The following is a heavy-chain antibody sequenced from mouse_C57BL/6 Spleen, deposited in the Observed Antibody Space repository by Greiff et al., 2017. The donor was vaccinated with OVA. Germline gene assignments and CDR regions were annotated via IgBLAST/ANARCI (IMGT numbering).Heavy chain of an antibody. V-gene: IGHV1-4*01. Sequence: QVQLKESGAELARPGASVKMSCKASGYTFTSYTMHWVKQRPGQGLEWIGYINPSSGYTKYNQKFKDKATLTADNSSSTAYMQLSSLTSEDSAVYYCARPVSTTVDPYYFFDYWGQGTTLTVSS. CDR2: INPSSGYT. J-gene: IGHJ2*01. CDR3: ARPVSTTVDPYYFFDY. CDR1: GYTFTSYT. D-gene: IGHD1-1*01.